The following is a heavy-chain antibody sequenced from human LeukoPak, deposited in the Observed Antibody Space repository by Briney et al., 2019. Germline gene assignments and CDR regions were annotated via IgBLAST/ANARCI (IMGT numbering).Heavy chain of an antibody. CDR1: GFTFTTYA. CDR2: ISGSGSST. CDR3: ARGGTMYYGSGNFDY. V-gene: IGHV3-23*01. Sequence: PGGSLRLSCAASGFTFTTYAMSWVRQAPGKGLEWVSAISGSGSSTYYADSVKGRFTISRGNSKNTLYLQMNSLRAEDTAVYYCARGGTMYYGSGNFDYWGQGTLVTVSS. D-gene: IGHD3-10*01. J-gene: IGHJ4*02.